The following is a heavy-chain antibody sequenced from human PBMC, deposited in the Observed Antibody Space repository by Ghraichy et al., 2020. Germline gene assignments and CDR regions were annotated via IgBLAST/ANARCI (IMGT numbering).Heavy chain of an antibody. CDR3: AGYYYYGMDV. Sequence: GGSLRLSCAASGFTFSSYGMHWVRQAPGKGLEWVAVISYDGSNKYYADSVKGRFTISRDNSKNTLYLQMNSLRAEDTAVYYCAGYYYYGMDVWGQGTTVTVSS. CDR2: ISYDGSNK. V-gene: IGHV3-30*03. CDR1: GFTFSSYG. J-gene: IGHJ6*02.